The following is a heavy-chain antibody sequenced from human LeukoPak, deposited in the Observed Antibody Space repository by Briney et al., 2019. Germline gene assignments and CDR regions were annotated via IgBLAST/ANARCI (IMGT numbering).Heavy chain of an antibody. Sequence: GGSLRLSCAASGFTFSSYAMSWVRQAPWMGLEWVSGISGGGGSTFYADSVKGRFTISRDNSKNTLYLQMNSLRAEDTAVYYCAKRDSSGYYPYYFDYWGQGTLVTVSS. CDR1: GFTFSSYA. D-gene: IGHD3-22*01. V-gene: IGHV3-23*01. J-gene: IGHJ4*02. CDR2: ISGGGGST. CDR3: AKRDSSGYYPYYFDY.